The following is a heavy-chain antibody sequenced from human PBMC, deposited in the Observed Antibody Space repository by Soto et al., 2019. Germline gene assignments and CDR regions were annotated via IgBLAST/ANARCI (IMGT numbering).Heavy chain of an antibody. CDR2: IKSKADGETT. D-gene: IGHD2-15*01. J-gene: IGHJ6*02. V-gene: IGHV3-15*01. CDR1: KVTAW. CDR3: GDLDGSCFGMDV. Sequence: EVQLVASGGGLVKPGGSLRLSCAASKVTAWMSWVRQAPGKGLEWVGRIKSKADGETTDYAAPVQGRFTISRDDSKDTVYLEMNSLKIEDTGVYSCGDLDGSCFGMDVWGQGTTVTVSS.